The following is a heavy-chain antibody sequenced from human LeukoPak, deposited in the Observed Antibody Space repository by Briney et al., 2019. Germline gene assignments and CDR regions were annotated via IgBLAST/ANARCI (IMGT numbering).Heavy chain of an antibody. Sequence: PSETLSLTCTVSGGSISSSSYYWGWIRQPPGKGLEWIGSIYYSGSTYYNPSLKSRVTISVDTSKNQFSLKLSSVTAADTAVYYCASCHFQSYYYDSSGYYDYWGQGTLVTVSS. CDR3: ASCHFQSYYYDSSGYYDY. CDR1: GGSISSSSYY. D-gene: IGHD3-22*01. J-gene: IGHJ4*02. V-gene: IGHV4-39*01. CDR2: IYYSGST.